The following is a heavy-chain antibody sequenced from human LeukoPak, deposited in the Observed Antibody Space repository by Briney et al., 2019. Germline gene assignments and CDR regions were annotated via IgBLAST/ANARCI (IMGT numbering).Heavy chain of an antibody. D-gene: IGHD6-13*01. J-gene: IGHJ6*04. V-gene: IGHV4-38-2*02. CDR1: GYSISSGYY. CDR3: AREAVAAAGVGMDV. Sequence: PSETLSLTCTVSGYSISSGYYWGWIRQPPGKGLEWIGSIYHSGSTYYNPSLKSRVTISVDTSKNQFSLKLSSVTAADTAVYYCAREAVAAAGVGMDVWGKGTTVTVSS. CDR2: IYHSGST.